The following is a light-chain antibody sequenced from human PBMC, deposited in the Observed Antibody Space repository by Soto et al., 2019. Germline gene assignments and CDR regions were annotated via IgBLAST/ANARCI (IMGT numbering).Light chain of an antibody. CDR1: SSNIGSNT. V-gene: IGLV1-44*01. CDR3: AAWDGSLNGWV. CDR2: SND. J-gene: IGLJ2*01. Sequence: QSVLTPAPSASGTPGQRVTISYYGMSSNIGSNTVSWYQQVPGTAPKLLIYSNDQRPSGVPDRFSGSKSGTSASLAIGGLQSEDEADYYCAAWDGSLNGWVFGGGTKVTVL.